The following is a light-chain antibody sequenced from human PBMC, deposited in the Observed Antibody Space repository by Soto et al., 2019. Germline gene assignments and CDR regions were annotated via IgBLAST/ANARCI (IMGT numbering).Light chain of an antibody. CDR3: SSYTSSSTLV. CDR1: SRDVGGYNF. J-gene: IGLJ2*01. CDR2: NVY. V-gene: IGLV2-14*03. Sequence: QSALTQPASVSGSPGQSITISCTGTSRDVGGYNFVSWYQQHPGKAPKLMLYNVYDRPSGISHRFSGSRSGNTASLTISGLQAEDEAHYYCSSYTSSSTLVFGGGTKLTVL.